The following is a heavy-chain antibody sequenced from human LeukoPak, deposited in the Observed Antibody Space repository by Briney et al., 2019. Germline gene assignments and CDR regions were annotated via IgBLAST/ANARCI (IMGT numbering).Heavy chain of an antibody. D-gene: IGHD2-8*01. Sequence: SSETLSLTCTVSGGSISSYYWSWIRQPPGKGLEWIGYIYYSGSTNHNPSLKSRVTMSVDTSKNQFSLKLSSVTAADTAVYYCARAGYCTNGVCYSYYYYYMDVWGKGTTVTVSS. CDR1: GGSISSYY. V-gene: IGHV4-59*12. J-gene: IGHJ6*03. CDR3: ARAGYCTNGVCYSYYYYYMDV. CDR2: IYYSGST.